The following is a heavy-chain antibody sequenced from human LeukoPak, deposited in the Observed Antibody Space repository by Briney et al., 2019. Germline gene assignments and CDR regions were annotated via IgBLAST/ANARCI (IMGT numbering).Heavy chain of an antibody. D-gene: IGHD3-3*01. Sequence: GGSLRLSCAASGFTFSIAWMSWVRQAPGKGLEWVGRIKSRGDGETRDYAAPVKDRFIISRDDSKNTLYLQMDSLRTEDTTIYYCAAVGEWLSNAFNTWGQGTLVTVSA. CDR3: AAVGEWLSNAFNT. CDR1: GFTFSIAW. CDR2: IKSRGDGETR. V-gene: IGHV3-15*01. J-gene: IGHJ3*02.